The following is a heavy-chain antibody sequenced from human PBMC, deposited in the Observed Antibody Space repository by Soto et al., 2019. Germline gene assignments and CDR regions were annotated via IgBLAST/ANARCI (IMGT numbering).Heavy chain of an antibody. CDR3: SRVTASSDTGMVENWFDP. J-gene: IGHJ5*02. CDR2: IIPIFGTA. D-gene: IGHD5-18*01. V-gene: IGHV1-69*13. CDR1: GGTFSSYA. Sequence: SVKVSCKASGGTFSSYAISWVRQAPGQGLEWMGGIIPIFGTANYAQKFQGRVTITADESTSTAYMELSSLRSEDTAVYYCSRVTASSDTGMVENWFDPWGQGTLVTVS.